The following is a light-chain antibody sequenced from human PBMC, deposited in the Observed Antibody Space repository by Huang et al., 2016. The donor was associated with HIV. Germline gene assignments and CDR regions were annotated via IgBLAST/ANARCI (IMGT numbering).Light chain of an antibody. V-gene: IGKV3-15*01. CDR1: QSVNSN. J-gene: IGKJ4*01. Sequence: EIVMTQSPATLSVSPGERATLSCRASQSVNSNLAWYQQKPGQAPRLRIYGASTRAPGIPARFSGSGSGTEFTLTISSLQSEDFAVYSCQQYNNWPLTFGGGTKVEIK. CDR2: GAS. CDR3: QQYNNWPLT.